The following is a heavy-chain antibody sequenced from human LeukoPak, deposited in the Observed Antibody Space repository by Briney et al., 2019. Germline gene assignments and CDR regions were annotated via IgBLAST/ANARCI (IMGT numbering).Heavy chain of an antibody. CDR2: INPNSGGT. CDR1: GYTFTGYY. Sequence: ASVKVSCKASGYTFTGYYMHWVRQAPGQGLEWMGWINPNSGGTNYAQKFQSRVTMTRDTSISTAYMELSRLRSDDTAVYYCARALDCGGDCSLQLDYWGQGTLVTVSS. J-gene: IGHJ4*02. D-gene: IGHD2-21*02. V-gene: IGHV1-2*02. CDR3: ARALDCGGDCSLQLDY.